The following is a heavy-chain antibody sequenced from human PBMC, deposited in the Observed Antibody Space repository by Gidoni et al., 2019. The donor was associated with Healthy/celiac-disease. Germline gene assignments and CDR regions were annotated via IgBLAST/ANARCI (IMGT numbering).Heavy chain of an antibody. CDR3: ASGRGYSYGYGDY. CDR1: GGSISSYY. CDR2: IYYSGSS. J-gene: IGHJ4*02. Sequence: QVQLQESGPGLVKPSETLSLTCNVSGGSISSYYWSWIRQPPGKGLEWIGYIYYSGSSNYNPSLKSRVTISVDTSKNQFSLKLSSVTAADTAVYYCASGRGYSYGYGDYWGQGTLVTVSS. V-gene: IGHV4-59*01. D-gene: IGHD5-18*01.